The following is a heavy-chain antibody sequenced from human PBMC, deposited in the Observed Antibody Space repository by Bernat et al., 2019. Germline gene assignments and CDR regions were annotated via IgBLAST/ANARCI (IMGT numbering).Heavy chain of an antibody. J-gene: IGHJ4*02. CDR3: ARLVGTSGYYYPFDY. CDR1: GGSISSYY. V-gene: IGHV4-59*08. D-gene: IGHD3-22*01. Sequence: QVQLQESGPGLVKPSETLSLTCTVSGGSISSYYWSWIRQPPGKGLEWIGYIYYSGSTNYNPSLKSRVTISVDMSKNQFSLKLSFVTAADTAVYYCARLVGTSGYYYPFDYWGQGTLVTVSS. CDR2: IYYSGST.